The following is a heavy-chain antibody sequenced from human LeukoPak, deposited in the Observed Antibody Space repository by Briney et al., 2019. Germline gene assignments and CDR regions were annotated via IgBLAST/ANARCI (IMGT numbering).Heavy chain of an antibody. V-gene: IGHV3-64*02. CDR1: GFTFSTYA. Sequence: PGGPLRLSCAASGFTFSTYAMHWFRQAPGKGLECVSAISSNGGSTYYADSVKGRFTISRDNSKNTLYLQMGSLRAEDMAVYYCAREGTQAAALDYWGQGTLVTVSS. CDR2: ISSNGGST. J-gene: IGHJ4*02. D-gene: IGHD6-13*01. CDR3: AREGTQAAALDY.